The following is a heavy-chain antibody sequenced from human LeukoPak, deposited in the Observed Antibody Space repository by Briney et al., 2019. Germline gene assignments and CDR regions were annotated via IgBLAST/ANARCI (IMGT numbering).Heavy chain of an antibody. V-gene: IGHV3-53*01. CDR2: IYTGGST. CDR3: ARDHPYILPGPGFMDV. J-gene: IGHJ6*04. CDR1: EFIVSSNY. D-gene: IGHD3-9*01. Sequence: GGALRLSCAASEFIVSSNYMSWVRQAPGRGLEWVSVIYTGGSTYYADSVQCRFTISKDNSNNTLYLQMNSQRADDTAVYSCARDHPYILPGPGFMDVWGKGTAVTVSS.